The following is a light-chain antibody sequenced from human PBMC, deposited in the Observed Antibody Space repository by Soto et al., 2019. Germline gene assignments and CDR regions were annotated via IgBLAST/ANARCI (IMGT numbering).Light chain of an antibody. V-gene: IGKV1-5*03. CDR1: QSISSW. CDR2: KAS. CDR3: NKNNDNWT. Sequence: DIQMTQSPSTLSASVGDRVTITCRASQSISSWLAWYQQKPGTAPKLLIYKASTLQSGVPSRFSGSGSGTEFTLTIGGLKPDDFETNYSNKNNDNWTFGKGPRWKLN. J-gene: IGKJ1*01.